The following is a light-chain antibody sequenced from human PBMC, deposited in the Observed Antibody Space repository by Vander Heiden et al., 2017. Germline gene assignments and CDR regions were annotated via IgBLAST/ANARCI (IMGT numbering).Light chain of an antibody. CDR3: YSAADNNPNWV. CDR1: VLAKKY. V-gene: IGLV3-27*01. Sequence: SYELTQPSSVSVSPGQTARITCPGDVLAKKYARWFQQKPGQAPVLVIYKDSERPSGIPERFSGSSSGTTVTLTISGAQVEDEADYYCYSAADNNPNWVFGGGTKLTVL. CDR2: KDS. J-gene: IGLJ3*02.